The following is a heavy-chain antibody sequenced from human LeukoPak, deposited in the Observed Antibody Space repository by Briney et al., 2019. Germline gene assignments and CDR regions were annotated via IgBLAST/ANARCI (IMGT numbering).Heavy chain of an antibody. CDR3: AKDRAPDGLSYFDY. J-gene: IGHJ4*02. Sequence: GGSLRLSCAASGSIFSTYGMHWVRQAPDKGLEWVAFIRSDGSKKHYADSVKGRFTISRDDSKSILYLQMNSLRDEDTAVYYCAKDRAPDGLSYFDYWGQGTLVTVSS. CDR1: GSIFSTYG. CDR2: IRSDGSKK. D-gene: IGHD3-10*01. V-gene: IGHV3-30*02.